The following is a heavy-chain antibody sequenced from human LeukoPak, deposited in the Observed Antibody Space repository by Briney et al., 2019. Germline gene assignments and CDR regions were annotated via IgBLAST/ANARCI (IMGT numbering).Heavy chain of an antibody. CDR2: IYYSGSA. CDR1: GGSISSSNYY. Sequence: SETLSLTCTVSGGSISSSNYYWGWFRQPPGKGLEWIGSIYYSGSAYYSPSLKSRVTISVDTSKNQFSLKLSSVTAADTAVYYCARDRITHYMDVWGKGTTVTVSS. V-gene: IGHV4-39*07. CDR3: ARDRITHYMDV. J-gene: IGHJ6*03.